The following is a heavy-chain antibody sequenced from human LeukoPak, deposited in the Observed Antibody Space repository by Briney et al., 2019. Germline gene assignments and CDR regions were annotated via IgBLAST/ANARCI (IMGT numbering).Heavy chain of an antibody. D-gene: IGHD3-22*01. CDR3: ATGPDYYDSSGYPY. CDR1: GFTFSSYE. V-gene: IGHV3-48*03. J-gene: IGHJ4*02. CDR2: ISSSGSTI. Sequence: PGGSLRLSCAASGFTFSSYEMNWVRQAPGKGLEWVSYISSSGSTIYYADSVKGRFTISRDNAKNSLYLQMNSLRAEDTAVYYCATGPDYYDSSGYPYWGQGTLVTVSS.